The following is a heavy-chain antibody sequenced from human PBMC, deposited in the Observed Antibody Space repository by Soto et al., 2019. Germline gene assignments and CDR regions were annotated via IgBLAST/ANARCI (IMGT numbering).Heavy chain of an antibody. CDR1: GYSFTSYW. CDR2: IYPGDSDT. Sequence: GESLKISCKGSGYSFTSYWIGWVRQMPGKGLEWMGIIYPGDSDTRYSPSFQGQVTISADKSISTAYLQWSSLKASDTAMYYCARQVTLSQSSSGWYGTQQPSFKLDYYYYGMDVWGQGTTVTVSS. CDR3: ARQVTLSQSSSGWYGTQQPSFKLDYYYYGMDV. J-gene: IGHJ6*02. V-gene: IGHV5-51*01. D-gene: IGHD6-19*01.